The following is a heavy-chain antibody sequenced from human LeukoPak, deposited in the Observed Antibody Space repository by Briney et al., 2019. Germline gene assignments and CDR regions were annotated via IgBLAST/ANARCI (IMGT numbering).Heavy chain of an antibody. J-gene: IGHJ4*02. V-gene: IGHV3-30*18. CDR1: GFTFSTYG. CDR3: AKSTAPAGYYLDY. CDR2: IPYDGNDK. D-gene: IGHD2-2*01. Sequence: GGSLRLSCAASGFTFSTYGMHWVRQAPGKGLEWVAIIPYDGNDKDYADSVRGRFTISRDNSKNTLYLQMNSLRGEDTAVYYCAKSTAPAGYYLDYWGQGILVTVSS.